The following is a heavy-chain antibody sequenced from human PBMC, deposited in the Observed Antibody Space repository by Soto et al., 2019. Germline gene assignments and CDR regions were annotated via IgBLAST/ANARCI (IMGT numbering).Heavy chain of an antibody. Sequence: SETLSLTCAVYGGSFSGYYWSWTRQPPGKGLEWIGEINHSGSTNYNPSLKSRVTISVDTSKNQFSLKLSSVTAADTAVYYCARGDVGIVLMVYAIRRGDAFDIWGQGTMVTVSS. V-gene: IGHV4-34*01. CDR2: INHSGST. CDR3: ARGDVGIVLMVYAIRRGDAFDI. D-gene: IGHD2-8*01. CDR1: GGSFSGYY. J-gene: IGHJ3*02.